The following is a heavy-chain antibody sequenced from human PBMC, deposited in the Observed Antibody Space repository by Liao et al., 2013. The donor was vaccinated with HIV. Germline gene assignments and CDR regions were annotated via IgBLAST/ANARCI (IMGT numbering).Heavy chain of an antibody. J-gene: IGHJ4*02. D-gene: IGHD6-25*01. CDR1: GGSISSGSYY. CDR3: ARDRRIAAINNYFDY. CDR2: IYYSGTT. Sequence: QVQLQESGPGLVKPSQTLSLTCTVSGGSISSGSYYWSWIRQPAGKGLEWIGSIYYSGTTYYNPSLKSRVTISLDTSKNQFSLKLSSVTAADTAVYYCARDRRIAAINNYFDYWGQGTLVTVSS. V-gene: IGHV4-39*07.